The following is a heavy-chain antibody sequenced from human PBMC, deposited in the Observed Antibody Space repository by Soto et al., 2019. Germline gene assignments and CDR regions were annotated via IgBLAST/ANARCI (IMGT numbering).Heavy chain of an antibody. CDR3: TTALGRVPTIT. CDR1: GFTFSTSI. Sequence: EEQLVESGGGLVKPGWSLRLSCAASGFTFSTSIMNWVRQAPGTGLEWVSSITSSSSHMFYADSVKGRFTISRDNARNSLYLQMNSLRAEDTAIYYCTTALGRVPTITWGQGTLVIVSS. V-gene: IGHV3-21*06. CDR2: ITSSSSHM. J-gene: IGHJ4*02. D-gene: IGHD5-12*01.